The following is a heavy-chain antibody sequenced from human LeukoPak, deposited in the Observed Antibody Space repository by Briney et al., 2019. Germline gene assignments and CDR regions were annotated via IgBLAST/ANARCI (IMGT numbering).Heavy chain of an antibody. CDR1: GGSFSGYY. V-gene: IGHV4-34*01. D-gene: IGHD2-2*01. CDR3: ARGVNCSSTRCYAVTFDY. CDR2: INHSGST. Sequence: SSETLSLTCAVYGGSFSGYYWSWIRQPPRKGLEWIVEINHSGSTNYNPSLKSRVTIFVDTSKNQFSLKLISVTAADRAVYYCARGVNCSSTRCYAVTFDYWGQGTLVTVSP. J-gene: IGHJ4*02.